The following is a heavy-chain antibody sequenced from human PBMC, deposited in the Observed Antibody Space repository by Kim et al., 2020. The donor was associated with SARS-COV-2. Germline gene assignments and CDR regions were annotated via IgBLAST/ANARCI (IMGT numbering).Heavy chain of an antibody. CDR1: GLSLSTSGVS. CDR3: AHSPSITMVRGLMFDS. J-gene: IGHJ4*02. V-gene: IGHV2-5*02. D-gene: IGHD3-10*01. Sequence: SGPTLVNPTQTLTLTCSFSGLSLSTSGVSVGWIRQPPGKALEWLALIYWDDDKRYSPSLKSRLTITKDTSKNQVVLTMTNMGPVDTATYYCAHSPSITMVRGLMFDSWGQGTLVTVSS. CDR2: IYWDDDK.